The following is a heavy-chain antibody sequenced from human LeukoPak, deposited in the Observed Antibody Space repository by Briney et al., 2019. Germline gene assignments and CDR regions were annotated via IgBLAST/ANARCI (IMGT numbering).Heavy chain of an antibody. J-gene: IGHJ4*02. CDR1: GGSISSSNW. Sequence: SETLSLTCAVSGGSISSSNWWSWVRQPPGKGLEWIGEIYHSGSTNYNPSLKSRVTISVDKSKNQFSLKLSSVTAADTAVYYCARDGISCSSTSCYGNFDYWGQGTLVTVSS. CDR2: IYHSGST. V-gene: IGHV4-4*02. D-gene: IGHD2-2*01. CDR3: ARDGISCSSTSCYGNFDY.